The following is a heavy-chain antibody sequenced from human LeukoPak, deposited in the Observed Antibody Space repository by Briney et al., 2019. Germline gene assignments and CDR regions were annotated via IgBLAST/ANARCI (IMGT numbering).Heavy chain of an antibody. CDR1: GFTFSNYS. CDR2: FSSSSSYI. Sequence: GGSLRLSCAASGFTFSNYSMNWVRQAPGKGLGWVSSFSSSSSYIYYADSVKGRFTISRDNAKNSLDLRMNSLRAEDTAVYYCARATGDDYSNSNFDYWGQGTLVTVSS. D-gene: IGHD4-11*01. J-gene: IGHJ4*02. V-gene: IGHV3-21*01. CDR3: ARATGDDYSNSNFDY.